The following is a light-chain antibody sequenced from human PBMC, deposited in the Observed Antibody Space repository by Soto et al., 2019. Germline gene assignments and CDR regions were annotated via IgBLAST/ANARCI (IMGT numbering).Light chain of an antibody. CDR3: CSYASSSTWV. J-gene: IGLJ3*02. CDR1: SSDVGSYNL. Sequence: QSALTQPASVSGSPGQSITISCTGTSSDVGSYNLVSWYQQHPGKAPKLMIYEGSKRPSGVSNRFSGSKSGNTASLTISGLQAEDEADYYCCSYASSSTWVFGGGTKHTVL. CDR2: EGS. V-gene: IGLV2-23*01.